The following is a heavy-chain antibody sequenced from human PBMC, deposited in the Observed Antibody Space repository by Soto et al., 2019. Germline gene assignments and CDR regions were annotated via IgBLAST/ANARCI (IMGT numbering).Heavy chain of an antibody. CDR1: GGSFSGYY. D-gene: IGHD6-19*01. CDR2: INHSGST. J-gene: IGHJ4*02. CDR3: ARGTRYSRGWYVY. Sequence: PSETLSLTCAVYGGSFSGYYWSWIRQPPGKGLEWIGEINHSGSTNYNPSLKSRVTISVDTSKNQFSLKLSSVTAADTAVYYCARGTRYSRGWYVYRGQGTLGT. V-gene: IGHV4-34*01.